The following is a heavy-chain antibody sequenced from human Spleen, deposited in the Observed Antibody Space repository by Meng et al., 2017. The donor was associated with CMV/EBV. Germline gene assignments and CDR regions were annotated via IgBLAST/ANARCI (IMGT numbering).Heavy chain of an antibody. D-gene: IGHD6-13*01. Sequence: ASGYTFTDSYIHWMRQAPGQGLEWMGWINPNSGGTNYAQQFQGRVTMTRDTSISTAYMELSSLRSDDTAVYYCARDPLQLALFAFDIWGQGTMVTVSS. J-gene: IGHJ3*02. CDR2: INPNSGGT. CDR3: ARDPLQLALFAFDI. V-gene: IGHV1-2*02. CDR1: GYTFTDSY.